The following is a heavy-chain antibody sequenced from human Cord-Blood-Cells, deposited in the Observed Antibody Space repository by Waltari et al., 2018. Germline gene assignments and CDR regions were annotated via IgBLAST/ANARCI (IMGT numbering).Heavy chain of an antibody. Sequence: QVQLQQWGAGLLKPSETLSLTCAVYGGSFSGYYWSWIRQPPGRGMEWIGEINHSGSTNYNPSLKSRVTISVDTSKNQFSLKLSSVTAADTAVYYCARGQLWAAPDYWGQGTLVTVSS. J-gene: IGHJ4*02. CDR2: INHSGST. D-gene: IGHD5-18*01. CDR3: ARGQLWAAPDY. V-gene: IGHV4-34*01. CDR1: GGSFSGYY.